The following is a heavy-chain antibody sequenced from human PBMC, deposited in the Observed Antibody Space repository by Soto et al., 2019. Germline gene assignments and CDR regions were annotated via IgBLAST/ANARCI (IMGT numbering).Heavy chain of an antibody. D-gene: IGHD1-26*01. CDR1: GASVSSGNYY. V-gene: IGHV4-61*01. Sequence: QVQLQESGPGLVKPSETLSLTCTVSGASVSSGNYYWSWIRQPPGKGLECIGYISYSGSTNYNPSLKXXAXIXXDTSKKQFSLKLRSVTAADTAVYYCARGSGSYYAYWGQGTLVPVAS. CDR3: ARGSGSYYAY. CDR2: ISYSGST. J-gene: IGHJ4*02.